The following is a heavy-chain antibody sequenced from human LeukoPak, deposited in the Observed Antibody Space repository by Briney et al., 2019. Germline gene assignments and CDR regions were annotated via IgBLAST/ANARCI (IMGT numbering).Heavy chain of an antibody. Sequence: GASVKVSCQASGYTFTDYYMHWVRQAPGQGREWMGWINPNSGGTNYTQKFQGRGTITKDTSIRTAYMEVNSLRFDDTAVYYCARGDMLDADWGQGTLVTVSS. CDR2: INPNSGGT. CDR1: GYTFTDYY. J-gene: IGHJ4*02. D-gene: IGHD2-8*01. V-gene: IGHV1-2*02. CDR3: ARGDMLDAD.